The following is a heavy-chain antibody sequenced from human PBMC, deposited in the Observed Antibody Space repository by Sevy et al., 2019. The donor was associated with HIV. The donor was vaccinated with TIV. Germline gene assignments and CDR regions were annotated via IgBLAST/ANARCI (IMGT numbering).Heavy chain of an antibody. V-gene: IGHV3-30-3*01. CDR2: ISYDGSNK. D-gene: IGHD2-15*01. CDR1: GFTFSSYA. Sequence: GGSLRLSCAASGFTFSSYAMHWVRQAPGKGLEWVAVISYDGSNKYYADSVKGRFTISRDNSKNTLYLQMNSLRAEDTAVYYCARDGGYCSGGSYYIDAFDIWGQGTMVTVSS. J-gene: IGHJ3*02. CDR3: ARDGGYCSGGSYYIDAFDI.